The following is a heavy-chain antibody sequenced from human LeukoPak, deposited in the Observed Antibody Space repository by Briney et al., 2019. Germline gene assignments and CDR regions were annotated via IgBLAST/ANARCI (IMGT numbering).Heavy chain of an antibody. J-gene: IGHJ4*02. V-gene: IGHV6-1*01. CDR2: AYYRSKWFN. CDR1: GDSFSSNSAA. CDR3: ARSSGWLDY. D-gene: IGHD6-19*01. Sequence: SQTLSLTCAISGDSFSSNSAAWNWIRQSPARGREWLGRAYYRSKWFNGYAVSVKSRITINPDTSKNQFSLQLNSVTPEDTAVYYCARSSGWLDYWGQGTLVTVSS.